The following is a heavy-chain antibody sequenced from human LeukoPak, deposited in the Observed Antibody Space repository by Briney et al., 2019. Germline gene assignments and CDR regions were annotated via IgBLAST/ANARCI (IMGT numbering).Heavy chain of an antibody. CDR2: IYSGGST. CDR3: ARVLWFGKSYGMDV. J-gene: IGHJ6*02. CDR1: GFTVSSNY. V-gene: IGHV3-53*04. Sequence: GGSLRLSCAASGFTVSSNYMSWVRQAPGKGLEWVSVIYSGGSTYYADSVKGRFTNSRHNSKNTLYLQMNSLRAEDTAVYYCARVLWFGKSYGMDVWGQGTTVTVSS. D-gene: IGHD3-10*01.